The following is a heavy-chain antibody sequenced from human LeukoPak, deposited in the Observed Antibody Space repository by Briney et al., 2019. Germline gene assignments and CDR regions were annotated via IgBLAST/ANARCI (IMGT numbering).Heavy chain of an antibody. V-gene: IGHV4-39*01. Sequence: KPSETLSLTCTVSGGSISSSSYYWGWIRQPPGKGLEWFGSIYYSGSTYYNPSLKSRVTISVDTSKNQFSLKLSSVTAADTAVYYCARVWFGDTYYFDYWGQGTLVTVSS. J-gene: IGHJ4*02. CDR3: ARVWFGDTYYFDY. CDR2: IYYSGST. CDR1: GGSISSSSYY. D-gene: IGHD3-10*01.